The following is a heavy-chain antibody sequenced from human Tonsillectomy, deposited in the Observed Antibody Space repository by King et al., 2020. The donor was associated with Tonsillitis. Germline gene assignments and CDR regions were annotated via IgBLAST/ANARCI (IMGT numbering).Heavy chain of an antibody. Sequence: QLVQSGAEVKKPGSSVKVSCKASGGSFVSYAFSWVRQAPGRGLEWMGVIIPIFGTATYAQKLQGRVTITADESTGTAYMELRSLPSEDTASYYCARVILSTSGTIYYYYMDVWGEGTTVTVS. J-gene: IGHJ6*03. CDR3: ARVILSTSGTIYYYYMDV. CDR2: IIPIFGTA. V-gene: IGHV1-69*01. D-gene: IGHD2-2*01. CDR1: GGSFVSYA.